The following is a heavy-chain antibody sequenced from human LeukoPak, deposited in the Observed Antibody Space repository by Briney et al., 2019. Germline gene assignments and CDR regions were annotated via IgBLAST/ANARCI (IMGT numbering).Heavy chain of an antibody. CDR2: MNPNSGNT. J-gene: IGHJ6*02. Sequence: ASVKVSCKASGYTFTSYDINWVRQATGQGLEWMGWMNPNSGNTGYAQKFQGRVTMTRNTSISTAYMELSSLRSEDTALYYCARVLIVVVPAARLPNPKTYYYYGMDVWGQGTTVTVSS. CDR1: GYTFTSYD. V-gene: IGHV1-8*01. CDR3: ARVLIVVVPAARLPNPKTYYYYGMDV. D-gene: IGHD2-2*01.